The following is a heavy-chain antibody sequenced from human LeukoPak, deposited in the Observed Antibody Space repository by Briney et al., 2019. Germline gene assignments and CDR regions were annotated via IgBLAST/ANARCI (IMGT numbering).Heavy chain of an antibody. CDR2: IYSGGST. CDR3: ARVGGYSSGWYDY. J-gene: IGHJ4*02. V-gene: IGHV3-53*01. CDR1: GFTVSSNY. Sequence: PGGSLRLSCAASGFTVSSNYMSWVRQAPGKGLEWVSLIYSGGSTYYADSVKGRFTISRDNSKNTLYLQMNSLRAEDTAVYCCARVGGYSSGWYDYWGQGTLVTVSS. D-gene: IGHD6-19*01.